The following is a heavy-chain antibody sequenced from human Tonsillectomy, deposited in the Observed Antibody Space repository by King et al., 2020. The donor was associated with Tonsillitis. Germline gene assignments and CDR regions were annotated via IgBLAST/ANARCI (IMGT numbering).Heavy chain of an antibody. CDR2: MNPNSGNT. J-gene: IGHJ3*02. V-gene: IGHV1-8*01. CDR1: GYTFTSYD. CDR3: ARGWDDYNSQTDALDI. D-gene: IGHD4/OR15-4a*01. Sequence: QLVQSGAEVKKPGASVKVSCKASGYTFTSYDINWVRQATGQGLEWMGWMNPNSGNTGYAQKFQGRVTMTRNTSISTAYMERSSLRSEDTAVYYCARGWDDYNSQTDALDIWGQGTMVTPSS.